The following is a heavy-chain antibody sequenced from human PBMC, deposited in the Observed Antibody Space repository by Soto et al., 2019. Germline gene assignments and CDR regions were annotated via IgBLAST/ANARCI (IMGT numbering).Heavy chain of an antibody. CDR2: ISGSGGST. D-gene: IGHD3-3*01. V-gene: IGHV3-23*01. CDR3: AKGIGGKYDFWSGYFGV. Sequence: GGSLRLSCAASGFTFSSYAMSWVRQAPGKGLEWVSAISGSGGSTYYADSVKGRFTISRDNSKNTLYLQMNSLRAEDTAVYYCAKGIGGKYDFWSGYFGVWGQGTTVTVSS. CDR1: GFTFSSYA. J-gene: IGHJ6*02.